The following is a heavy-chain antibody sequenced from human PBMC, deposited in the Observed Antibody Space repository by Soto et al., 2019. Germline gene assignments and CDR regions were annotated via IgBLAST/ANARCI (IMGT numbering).Heavy chain of an antibody. Sequence: GGSLRLSCAASGFTFSNSAMGWVRQAPGKGLEWLSLINYSGATTYYADSLKGRFTISRDNSKNTLYLQISSLRAEDTAVYYCATQDFRGSTGTTWGQGTLVTVSS. CDR2: INYSGATT. V-gene: IGHV3-23*01. CDR1: GFTFSNSA. J-gene: IGHJ4*02. D-gene: IGHD1-1*01. CDR3: ATQDFRGSTGTT.